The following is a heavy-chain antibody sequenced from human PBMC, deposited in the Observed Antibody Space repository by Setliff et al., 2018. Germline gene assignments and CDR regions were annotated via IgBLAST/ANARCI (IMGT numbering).Heavy chain of an antibody. Sequence: ASVKVSCKTSGYTFNDYGIAWVRQAPGQGLEWMGWISPHTGNTYYTPKLHGRVTLTTDTSASTAYMELRSLGSDDTAVYYCSRLVRFCTRTACQRLSGGEFWGQGTLFTVS. J-gene: IGHJ4*02. CDR1: GYTFNDYG. CDR2: ISPHTGNT. V-gene: IGHV1-18*01. D-gene: IGHD2-8*01. CDR3: SRLVRFCTRTACQRLSGGEF.